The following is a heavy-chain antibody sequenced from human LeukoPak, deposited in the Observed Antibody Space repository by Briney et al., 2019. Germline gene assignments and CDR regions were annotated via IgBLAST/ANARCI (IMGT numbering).Heavy chain of an antibody. CDR2: IYSGGTT. Sequence: GGSLRLSCAASGFTFSSYEMNWVRQAPGKGLEWVSVIYSGGTTYYADSVKGRFTISRDNSKNTLFLQMNSLRAEDTAVYYCARGLGRIEYWGQGTLVTVSS. J-gene: IGHJ4*02. D-gene: IGHD3-22*01. V-gene: IGHV3-66*01. CDR1: GFTFSSYE. CDR3: ARGLGRIEY.